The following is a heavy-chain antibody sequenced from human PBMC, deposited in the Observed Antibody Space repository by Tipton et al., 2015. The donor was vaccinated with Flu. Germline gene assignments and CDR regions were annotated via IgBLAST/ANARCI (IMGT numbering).Heavy chain of an antibody. CDR1: GGSINGYY. V-gene: IGHV4-59*04. Sequence: TLSLTCTVSGGSINGYYWSWIRQPPGKGLEWIGDMSYSENTYYNPSLKSRVVISVDTSKNHFSLKLNSVTAADTAVYYCARLSYYDVDLKNFYFDYWGQGALVTVSS. CDR2: MSYSENT. D-gene: IGHD3-10*02. CDR3: ARLSYYDVDLKNFYFDY. J-gene: IGHJ4*02.